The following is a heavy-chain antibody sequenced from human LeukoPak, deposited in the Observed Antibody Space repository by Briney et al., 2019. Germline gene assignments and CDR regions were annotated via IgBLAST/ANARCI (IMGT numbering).Heavy chain of an antibody. Sequence: SETLSLTCTVSGYSISSGHYWGWIRQPPGKGLEWIGSIYHSGSTYYNPSLKSRVTISVDTSKNQFSLKLSSVTAADTAVYYCARRSGHCSGGSCYYYYYMDVWGKGTTVTISS. J-gene: IGHJ6*03. CDR2: IYHSGST. CDR1: GYSISSGHY. CDR3: ARRSGHCSGGSCYYYYYMDV. D-gene: IGHD2-15*01. V-gene: IGHV4-38-2*02.